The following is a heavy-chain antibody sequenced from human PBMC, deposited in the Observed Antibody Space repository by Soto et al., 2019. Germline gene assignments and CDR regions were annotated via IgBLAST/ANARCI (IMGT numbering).Heavy chain of an antibody. Sequence: RHPPGKGLQWIGQINHSGSANYNPSLKSRVTISVDTSKNQFSLKLSSVTAADTAVYYCASTYYYGCSGYQGLFAYSGQRTFVLGSS. CDR3: ASTYYYGCSGYQGLFAY. J-gene: IGHJ4*02. D-gene: IGHD3-22*01. CDR2: INHSGSA. V-gene: IGHV4-34*01.